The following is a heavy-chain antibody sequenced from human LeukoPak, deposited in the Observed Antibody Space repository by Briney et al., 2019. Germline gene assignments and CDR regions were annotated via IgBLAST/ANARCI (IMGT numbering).Heavy chain of an antibody. D-gene: IGHD2-15*01. V-gene: IGHV3-30*18. CDR1: GLTFRSYG. J-gene: IGHJ4*02. Sequence: GGSLRLSCAASGLTFRSYGMHWVRQAPGQGLEWVAVISYDGSNKYYADSVKGRFTISRDNSKNTLYLQMNSLRAEDTAVYYCAKDLHFLAVVPDAFDYWGQGTLVTVSS. CDR3: AKDLHFLAVVPDAFDY. CDR2: ISYDGSNK.